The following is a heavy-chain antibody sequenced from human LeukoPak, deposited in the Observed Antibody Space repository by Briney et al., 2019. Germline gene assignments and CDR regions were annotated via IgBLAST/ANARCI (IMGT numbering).Heavy chain of an antibody. D-gene: IGHD1-26*01. Sequence: SETLSLTCTVSGGSISSYYWSWIRQPPGKGLEWVGHIYYSGSTNYNPSLKSRVTISVDRSKNQFSLKLTSVTAADTAVYYCAREWVGAQPDTWFDPWGQGTLVTVSS. CDR2: IYYSGST. J-gene: IGHJ5*02. V-gene: IGHV4-59*12. CDR1: GGSISSYY. CDR3: AREWVGAQPDTWFDP.